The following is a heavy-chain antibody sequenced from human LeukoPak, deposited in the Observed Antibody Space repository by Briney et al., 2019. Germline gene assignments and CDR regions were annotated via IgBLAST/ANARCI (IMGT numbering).Heavy chain of an antibody. Sequence: ASVKVSCTASGYTFTSYGISWVRQAPGQGLEWMGWISAYNGNTNYAQKLQGRVTMTRNTSISTAYMELSSLRSEDTAVYYCARGAPGSYCSGGSCPYFDYWGQGTLISVSS. J-gene: IGHJ4*02. CDR1: GYTFTSYG. D-gene: IGHD2-15*01. V-gene: IGHV1-18*01. CDR3: ARGAPGSYCSGGSCPYFDY. CDR2: ISAYNGNT.